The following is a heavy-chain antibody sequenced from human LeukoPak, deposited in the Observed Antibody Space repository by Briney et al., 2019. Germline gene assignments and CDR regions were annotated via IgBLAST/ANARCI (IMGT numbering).Heavy chain of an antibody. D-gene: IGHD3-10*01. CDR2: ISGSGGST. CDR1: GFAFASAA. J-gene: IGHJ4*02. V-gene: IGHV3-23*01. CDR3: AYGEGNFDY. Sequence: GGSLRLSCAASGFAFASAAMHWVRQAPGKGLEWVSAISGSGGSTYYADSVKGRFTISRDNSKNTLYLQMNSLRAEDTAVYYCAYGEGNFDYWGQGTLVTVSS.